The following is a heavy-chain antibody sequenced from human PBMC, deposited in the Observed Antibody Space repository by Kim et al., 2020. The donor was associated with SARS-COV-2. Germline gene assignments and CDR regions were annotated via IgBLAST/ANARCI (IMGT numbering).Heavy chain of an antibody. V-gene: IGHV3-74*01. CDR1: GFNFRNYF. Sequence: GGSLRLSCAASGFNFRNYFMNWVRQAPGKGPVWISRITDTGRTQSYADSVKGRFTTSRENTKNTRELEMTSLRAEDTAIYDCARDGGFTNHDWYFDLWGRGTLVTVSS. J-gene: IGHJ2*01. D-gene: IGHD3-16*01. CDR3: ARDGGFTNHDWYFDL. CDR2: ITDTGRTQ.